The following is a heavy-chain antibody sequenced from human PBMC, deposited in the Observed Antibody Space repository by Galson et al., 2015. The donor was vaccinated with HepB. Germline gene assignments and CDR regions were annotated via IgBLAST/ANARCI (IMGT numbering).Heavy chain of an antibody. CDR2: IKSKTDGGTT. CDR1: GFTFSNAW. J-gene: IGHJ4*02. V-gene: IGHV3-15*01. Sequence: SLRLSCAASGFTFSNAWMSWVRQAPGKGLEWVGRIKSKTDGGTTDYAAPVKGRFTISRDDSKNTLYLQMNSLKTEGTAVYYRTTDYDIRGYDYVWGSYEGAYYFDYWGQGTLVTVSS. CDR3: TTDYDIRGYDYVWGSYEGAYYFDY. D-gene: IGHD3-16*01.